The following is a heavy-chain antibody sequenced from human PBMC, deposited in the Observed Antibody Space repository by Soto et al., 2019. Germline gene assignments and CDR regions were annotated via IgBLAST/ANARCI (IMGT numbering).Heavy chain of an antibody. CDR2: ISYDGSNK. J-gene: IGHJ4*02. Sequence: QVQLVESGGGVVQPGRPLRLSCAASGFTFSSYGMHWVRQAPGKGLGWVAVISYDGSNKYYADSVKGRFTISRDNSKNTLYLQMNSLRAEDTAVYYCAKETYSGPLDYWGQGTLVTVSS. CDR1: GFTFSSYG. D-gene: IGHD2-15*01. V-gene: IGHV3-30*18. CDR3: AKETYSGPLDY.